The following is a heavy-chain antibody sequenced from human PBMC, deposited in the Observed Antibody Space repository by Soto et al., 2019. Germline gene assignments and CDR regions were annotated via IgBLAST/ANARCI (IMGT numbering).Heavy chain of an antibody. CDR1: GGTFSTYI. Sequence: QAQLVQSGAEVKKPGSSVKVSCKASGGTFSTYIISWMRQAPGQGLEWMGRIIPILGIANYAQNFQGRVTITADKSTSTVYMELSSLRSEDTAVYYCAREDYYGSGSYYNNDAFAIWGQGTMVTVSS. D-gene: IGHD3-10*01. CDR2: IIPILGIA. V-gene: IGHV1-69*08. CDR3: AREDYYGSGSYYNNDAFAI. J-gene: IGHJ3*02.